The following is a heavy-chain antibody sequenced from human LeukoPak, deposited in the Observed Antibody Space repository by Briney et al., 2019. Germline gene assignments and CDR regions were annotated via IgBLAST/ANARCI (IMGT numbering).Heavy chain of an antibody. CDR2: TYYSGST. Sequence: SETLSLTCTVSGGSISSYYWSWIRQPPGKGLEWIGYTYYSGSTDYNPSLKSRVTISVDTSKNQFSLKLSSVTAADTAVYYCAITRDGYNGRAFDIWGQGTMVTVSS. D-gene: IGHD5-24*01. CDR1: GGSISSYY. CDR3: AITRDGYNGRAFDI. J-gene: IGHJ3*02. V-gene: IGHV4-59*08.